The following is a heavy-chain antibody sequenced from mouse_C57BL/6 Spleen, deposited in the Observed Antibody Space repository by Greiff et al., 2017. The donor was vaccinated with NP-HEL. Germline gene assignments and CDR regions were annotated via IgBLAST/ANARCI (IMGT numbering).Heavy chain of an antibody. CDR2: INYDGSST. CDR1: GFTFSDYY. D-gene: IGHD1-1*01. CDR3: ARGPHYYGSSYFDY. V-gene: IGHV5-16*01. Sequence: EVNVVESEGGLVQPGSSMKLSCTASGFTFSDYYMAWVRQVPEKGLEWVANINYDGSSTYYLDSLKSRFIISRDNAKNILYLQMSSLKSEDTATYYCARGPHYYGSSYFDYWGQGTTLTVSS. J-gene: IGHJ2*01.